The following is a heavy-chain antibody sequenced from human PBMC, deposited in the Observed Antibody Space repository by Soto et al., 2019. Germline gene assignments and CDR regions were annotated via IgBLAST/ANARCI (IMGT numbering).Heavy chain of an antibody. Sequence: EVQLVESGGGLVQPGGSQRLSCAASAFTFKNHWMHWVRQVPGKGPVWVSRINGDGSFTRYADAVKGRFTISRDNAKNTLSPQMNSLRAEDTAVYYCAREIYDDYDSSGFDHWGQGTLVTVSS. CDR2: INGDGSFT. D-gene: IGHD3-22*01. CDR1: AFTFKNHW. V-gene: IGHV3-74*01. J-gene: IGHJ4*02. CDR3: AREIYDDYDSSGFDH.